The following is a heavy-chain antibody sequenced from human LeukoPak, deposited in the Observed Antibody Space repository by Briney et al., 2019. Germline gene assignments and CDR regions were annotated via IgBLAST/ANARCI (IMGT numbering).Heavy chain of an antibody. V-gene: IGHV3-74*01. CDR1: GLSFSRQW. CDR3: ARGGLEPVDY. Sequence: GGPLRLPCEPPGLSFSRQWIHGVPQAPGKGLVWVSRINLEQTTTSYADSVRGRFTISRDNAKNTLYLEMNSLRIEDTAVYYCARGGLEPVDYWGQGSLVTVSS. J-gene: IGHJ4*02. CDR2: INLEQTTT. D-gene: IGHD1-14*01.